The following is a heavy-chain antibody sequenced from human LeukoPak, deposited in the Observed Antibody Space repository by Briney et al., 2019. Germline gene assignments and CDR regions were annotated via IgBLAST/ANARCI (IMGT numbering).Heavy chain of an antibody. Sequence: GGSLRLSCAASGFTFSGTAMHWVRQASGKGLEWVGRIRSKANNYATAYGASVKGRFTISRDDSKNTAYLQMKSLKTENTAVYYCTRQYGCGGDCFRFDPWGQGTLVTVSS. CDR2: IRSKANNYAT. D-gene: IGHD2-21*02. V-gene: IGHV3-73*01. CDR3: TRQYGCGGDCFRFDP. CDR1: GFTFSGTA. J-gene: IGHJ5*02.